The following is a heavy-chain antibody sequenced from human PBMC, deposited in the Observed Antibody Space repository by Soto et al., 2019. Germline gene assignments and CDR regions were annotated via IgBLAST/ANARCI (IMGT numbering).Heavy chain of an antibody. J-gene: IGHJ6*02. CDR3: ARILMEGGYRPNYYYYYGMDV. CDR1: GFSLSNARMG. D-gene: IGHD3-22*01. Sequence: QVTLKESGPVLVKPTETLTLTCTVSGFSLSNARMGVSWIRQPPGKALEWLAHIFSNDEKSYSTSLKSRLTISKDPAKSQVDLTMTNMDPVATATYYCARILMEGGYRPNYYYYYGMDVWGQGTTVTVSS. V-gene: IGHV2-26*01. CDR2: IFSNDEK.